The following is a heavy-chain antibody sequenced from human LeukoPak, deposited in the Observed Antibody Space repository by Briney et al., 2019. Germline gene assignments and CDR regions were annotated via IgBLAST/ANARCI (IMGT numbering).Heavy chain of an antibody. Sequence: GGSLRLSCAASGFTFDAFGMQWVRQSPGKGLEWVAFISRDGINKTYADSLKGRFTISRDDSEETLYLQVDVLRVEDTGVYICARDWKESRSPYYIDVRRRGSTVIVSS. D-gene: IGHD1-1*01. CDR3: ARDWKESRSPYYIDV. CDR1: GFTFDAFG. V-gene: IGHV3-33*05. J-gene: IGHJ6*03. CDR2: ISRDGINK.